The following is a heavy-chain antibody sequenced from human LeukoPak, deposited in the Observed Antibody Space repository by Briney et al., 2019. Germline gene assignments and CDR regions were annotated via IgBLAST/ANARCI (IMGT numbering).Heavy chain of an antibody. D-gene: IGHD3-9*01. J-gene: IGHJ3*02. V-gene: IGHV4-34*01. CDR2: INHSGST. Sequence: SETLSLTCAVYGGSFSGYYWSWIRQPPGKGLEWIGEINHSGSTNYNPSLKSRVTISVDTSKNQFSLKLSSVTAADTAVYYCARGWWRGLYYDILTGQSYAFDIWGQGTMVTVSS. CDR3: ARGWWRGLYYDILTGQSYAFDI. CDR1: GGSFSGYY.